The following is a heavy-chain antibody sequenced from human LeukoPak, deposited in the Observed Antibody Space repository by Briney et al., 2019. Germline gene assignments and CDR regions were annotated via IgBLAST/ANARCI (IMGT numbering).Heavy chain of an antibody. V-gene: IGHV4-39*01. CDR3: ARMGSSTYYYDSSGYRSNGKFDY. CDR2: IYYSGST. D-gene: IGHD3-22*01. Sequence: SETLSLTCTVSGGSISSSNYYWGWIRQPPGKGLEWIGSIYYSGSTYYNPSLKSRVTISVDTSKNQFSLKLSSVTAADTAVYYCARMGSSTYYYDSSGYRSNGKFDYWGQGTLVTVSS. J-gene: IGHJ4*02. CDR1: GGSISSSNYY.